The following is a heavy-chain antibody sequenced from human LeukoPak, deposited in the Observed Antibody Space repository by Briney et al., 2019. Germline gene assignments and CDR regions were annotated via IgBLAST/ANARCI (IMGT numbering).Heavy chain of an antibody. J-gene: IGHJ6*02. Sequence: GGSLRLSCAASGFTVSSNYMSWVRQAPGKGLEWVSVIYSGGSTYYADSVGGRFTISRDNSKNTVYLQMNSLRAEDTAVYYCARSPYYYYDMDVWGQGTTVTVSS. V-gene: IGHV3-66*01. CDR3: ARSPYYYYDMDV. CDR2: IYSGGST. CDR1: GFTVSSNY.